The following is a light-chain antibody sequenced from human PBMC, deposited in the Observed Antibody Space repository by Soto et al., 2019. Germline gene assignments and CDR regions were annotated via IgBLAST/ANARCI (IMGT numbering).Light chain of an antibody. V-gene: IGKV3-11*01. CDR2: DTS. J-gene: IGKJ3*01. Sequence: EIVLTQSPATLSLSPGERATLSCRASQSVRNYLAWYQQKPGQSPRLLIYDTSNRATDVPARFSGSGSGTDFTLTINSLEPEDFAVYFCQQRSNWPLTFGPGTKVDIK. CDR1: QSVRNY. CDR3: QQRSNWPLT.